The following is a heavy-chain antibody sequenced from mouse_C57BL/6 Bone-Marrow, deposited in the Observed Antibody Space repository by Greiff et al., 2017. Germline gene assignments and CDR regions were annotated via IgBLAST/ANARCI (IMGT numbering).Heavy chain of an antibody. V-gene: IGHV1-52*01. D-gene: IGHD1-1*01. CDR2: IDPSDSET. J-gene: IGHJ4*01. CDR3: ARWGGSSYYAMDY. Sequence: MQLQQPGAELVRPGSSVKLSCKASGYTFTSYWMHWVKQRPIQGLEWIGNIDPSDSETHYNQKFKDKATLTVDKSSSTAYMQLSSLTSEDSAVYYCARWGGSSYYAMDYWGQGTSVTVSS. CDR1: GYTFTSYW.